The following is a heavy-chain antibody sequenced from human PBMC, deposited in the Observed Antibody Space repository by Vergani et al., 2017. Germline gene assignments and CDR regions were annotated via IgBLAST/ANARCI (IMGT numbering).Heavy chain of an antibody. V-gene: IGHV1-2*02. Sequence: QVQLVQSGAEVKKPGASVKVSCKASGYTFTGYYMHWVRQAPGQGLEWMGWINPNSGGTNYAQKVQGRVTMTRDTSISTAYMELSRLRSDDTAVYYCARVGYCSSTSCYQHWFDPWGQGTLVTVSS. CDR1: GYTFTGYY. D-gene: IGHD2-2*01. J-gene: IGHJ5*02. CDR2: INPNSGGT. CDR3: ARVGYCSSTSCYQHWFDP.